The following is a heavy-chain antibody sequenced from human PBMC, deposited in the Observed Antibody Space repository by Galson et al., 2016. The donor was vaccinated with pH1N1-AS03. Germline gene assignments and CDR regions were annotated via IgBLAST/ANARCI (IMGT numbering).Heavy chain of an antibody. CDR2: ISSDGSHQ. Sequence: SLRLSCAASGFTFTNYAMYWLRQAPGKGLEWLAVISSDGSHQYYADSVKGRFPISRDNSKNTLYLQLNSLRREDTAFYYCATSQFGSESYYNQAFDYWGRGALVTVSS. V-gene: IGHV3-30*04. D-gene: IGHD3-10*01. CDR1: GFTFTNYA. J-gene: IGHJ4*02. CDR3: ATSQFGSESYYNQAFDY.